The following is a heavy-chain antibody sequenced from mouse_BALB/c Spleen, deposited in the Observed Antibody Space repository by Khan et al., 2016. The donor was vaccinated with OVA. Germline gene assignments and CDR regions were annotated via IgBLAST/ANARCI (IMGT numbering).Heavy chain of an antibody. V-gene: IGHV2-9*02. CDR2: IWAGGST. CDR1: GFSLTSYG. J-gene: IGHJ3*01. D-gene: IGHD6-1*01. Sequence: QVQLKESGPGLVAPSQTLSITCTVSGFSLTSYGVHWVRQPPGKGLEWLGVIWAGGSTNHNSALMSRLSISKDNSKSQVFVKMISLQTDDTAMYYCARAVVCGAWFAYWGQGTLVTVSA. CDR3: ARAVVCGAWFAY.